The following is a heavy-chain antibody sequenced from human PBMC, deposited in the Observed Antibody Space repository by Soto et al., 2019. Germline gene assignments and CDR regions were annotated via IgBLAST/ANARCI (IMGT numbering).Heavy chain of an antibody. Sequence: QVQLVQSGAEVKKPGASVKVSCKASGYTFTSYYMHWVRQAPGQGLEWMGGIIPIFGTANYAQKFQGRVTITADESTSTANMELSSLRSEDTAVYYCARAAYHYDSSGSGIYYFDYWGQGTLVTVSS. V-gene: IGHV1-69*01. D-gene: IGHD3-22*01. CDR3: ARAAYHYDSSGSGIYYFDY. J-gene: IGHJ4*02. CDR1: GYTFTSYY. CDR2: IIPIFGTA.